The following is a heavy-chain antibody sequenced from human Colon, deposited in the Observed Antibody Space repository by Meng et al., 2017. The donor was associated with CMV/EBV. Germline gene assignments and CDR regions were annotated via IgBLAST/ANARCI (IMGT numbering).Heavy chain of an antibody. CDR2: IYSGGST. V-gene: IGHV3-53*01. Sequence: GGSLRLSCAASGFTVSSNYMSWVRQAPGKGLEWVSVIYSGGSTYYADSVKGRFTISRDNSKNTLYLQMNSLRAEDTAVYYCARQTVTFPLRYFDYGGQGTLVTVSS. D-gene: IGHD4-17*01. CDR3: ARQTVTFPLRYFDY. CDR1: GFTVSSNY. J-gene: IGHJ4*02.